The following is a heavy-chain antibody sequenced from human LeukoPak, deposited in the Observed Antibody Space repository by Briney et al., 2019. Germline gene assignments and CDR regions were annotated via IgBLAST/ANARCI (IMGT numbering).Heavy chain of an antibody. D-gene: IGHD3-10*01. CDR1: GYTFTGSGWY. V-gene: IGHV1-2*02. CDR3: ARDGPAQMVDFDY. CDR2: IHPNNGAT. Sequence: ASVKVSCKASGYTFTGSGWYLYWLRQAPGQGLECVGWIHPNNGATLYAQKFQGRVAITTDTSISTAYMELSRLRPDDTAMYYCARDGPAQMVDFDYWGREPWSPSPQ. J-gene: IGHJ4*02.